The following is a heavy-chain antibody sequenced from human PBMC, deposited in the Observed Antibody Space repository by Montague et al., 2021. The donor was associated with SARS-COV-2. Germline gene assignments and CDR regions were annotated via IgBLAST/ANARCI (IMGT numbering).Heavy chain of an antibody. CDR1: GGSISSYY. Sequence: SETLSLTCTVSGGSISSYYWSWIRQPAGKGLEWIGRIPTSGSTNYNPSLNSRVTISVDTSKNQFSLKLSSVTAADTAVYYCASAKYYDFCSGYYSCDYVYCMDVWGQGTTVTVSS. V-gene: IGHV4-4*07. CDR3: ASAKYYDFCSGYYSCDYVYCMDV. J-gene: IGHJ6*02. CDR2: IPTSGST. D-gene: IGHD3-3*01.